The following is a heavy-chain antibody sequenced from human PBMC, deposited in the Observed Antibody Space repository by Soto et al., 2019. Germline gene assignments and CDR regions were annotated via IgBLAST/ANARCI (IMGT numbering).Heavy chain of an antibody. CDR3: ARRYGGHFDY. J-gene: IGHJ4*02. V-gene: IGHV4-59*08. CDR2: IYYSGST. Sequence: QVQLQESGPGLVKPSETLSLTCTVSGGSISSYYWRWIRQPPGKGLEWIGYIYYSGSTNYNPSLTDRLTISGHTSKNQSSLKLSSVQAADTAVYYCARRYGGHFDYWGQGTLVTVSS. CDR1: GGSISSYY. D-gene: IGHD4-17*01.